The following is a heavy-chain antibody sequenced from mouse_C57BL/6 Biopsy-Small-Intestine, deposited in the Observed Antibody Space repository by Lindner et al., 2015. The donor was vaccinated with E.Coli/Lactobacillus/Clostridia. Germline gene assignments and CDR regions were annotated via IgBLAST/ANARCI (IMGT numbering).Heavy chain of an antibody. J-gene: IGHJ2*01. CDR2: IHPNSGST. CDR3: ARLDYYGSSPLFDY. CDR1: GYTFTSYW. D-gene: IGHD1-1*01. Sequence: VQLQESGAELVKPGASVRLSCKASGYTFTSYWMHWVKQRPGQGLEWIGMIHPNSGSTNYNEKFKSKATLTVDKSSSTAYMQLSSLTSEDSAVYYCARLDYYGSSPLFDYWGQGTALTVSS. V-gene: IGHV1-64*01.